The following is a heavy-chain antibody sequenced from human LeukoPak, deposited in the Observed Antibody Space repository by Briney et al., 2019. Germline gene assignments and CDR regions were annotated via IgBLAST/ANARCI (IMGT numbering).Heavy chain of an antibody. V-gene: IGHV1-58*01. J-gene: IGHJ6*04. D-gene: IGHD5-18*01. CDR3: AGGYSYGLYGMDV. CDR2: IVVGSGNT. CDR1: GFTFTSSA. Sequence: GASVKVSCKASGFTFTSSAVQWVRQARRQRLEWIGWIVVGSGNTNYAQKFQERVTITRDTSTSTAYMELSSPRSEDTAVYYCAGGYSYGLYGMDVWGKGTTVTVSS.